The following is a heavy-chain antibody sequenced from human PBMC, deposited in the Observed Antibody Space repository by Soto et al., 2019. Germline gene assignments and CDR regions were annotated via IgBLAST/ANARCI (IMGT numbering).Heavy chain of an antibody. Sequence: ASVKVSCKASGYTFSDYYIHWVRQAAGQGLEWMGWINPNSGGTKYAPKFQGGVTMTRDTSITTAYMELSRLRSGDTAVYYCAREPATAKPEGVDFWGQGTLVTVSS. V-gene: IGHV1-2*02. J-gene: IGHJ4*02. D-gene: IGHD1-1*01. CDR1: GYTFSDYY. CDR2: INPNSGGT. CDR3: AREPATAKPEGVDF.